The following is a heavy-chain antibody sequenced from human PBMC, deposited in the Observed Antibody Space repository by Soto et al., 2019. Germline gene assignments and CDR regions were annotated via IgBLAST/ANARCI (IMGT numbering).Heavy chain of an antibody. CDR3: ARDRTPALWWRAGMDV. J-gene: IGHJ6*02. V-gene: IGHV1-69*06. D-gene: IGHD2-21*01. CDR2: IIPIFGTA. Sequence: AASVKVSCKASGGTFSSYAISWVRQAPGQGLEWMGGIIPIFGTANYAQKFQGRVTITADKSTSTAYMELSSLRSEDTAVYYCARDRTPALWWRAGMDVWGQGTTVTVSS. CDR1: GGTFSSYA.